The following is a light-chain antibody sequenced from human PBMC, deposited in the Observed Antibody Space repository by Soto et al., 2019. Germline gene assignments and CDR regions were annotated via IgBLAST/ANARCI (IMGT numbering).Light chain of an antibody. V-gene: IGLV6-57*04. Sequence: NFMLTQPHSVSESPGKTVTISCTRSSGSIASNSVQWYQQRPGSAPTTVIYEDNQRPSGVPDRFSGSTDGSSNSVSLTIAGLQTEDEADYYCQSYDTSTVVFGGGTKLTVL. CDR1: SGSIASNS. CDR2: EDN. CDR3: QSYDTSTVV. J-gene: IGLJ2*01.